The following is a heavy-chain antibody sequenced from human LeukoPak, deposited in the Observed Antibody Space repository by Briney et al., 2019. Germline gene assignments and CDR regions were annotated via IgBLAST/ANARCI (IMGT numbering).Heavy chain of an antibody. CDR2: IYYSGST. V-gene: IGHV4-59*01. Sequence: SETQSLTCTVSGGSISSYYWSWIRQPPGKGLEWIGYIYYSGSTNYNPSLKSRVTISVDTSKNQFSLKLSSVTAADTAVYYCARGGGDPDYFDYWGQGTLVTVSS. D-gene: IGHD2-21*01. J-gene: IGHJ4*02. CDR3: ARGGGDPDYFDY. CDR1: GGSISSYY.